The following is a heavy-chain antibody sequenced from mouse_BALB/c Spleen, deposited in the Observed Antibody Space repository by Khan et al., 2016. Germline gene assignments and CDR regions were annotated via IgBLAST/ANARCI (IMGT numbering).Heavy chain of an antibody. D-gene: IGHD3-1*01. V-gene: IGHV3-1*02. J-gene: IGHJ2*01. Sequence: EVQLQESGPDLVKPSQSLSLTCTVTGYSIPSHYSWHWIRHFPGNKLEWMGYIHYSGSTNYNPSLKSRISITRDTSKNQFFLQLNSVTTEDTARYDCATSTSGYWYYFDYWGQGTTLTVSS. CDR1: GYSIPSHYS. CDR3: ATSTSGYWYYFDY. CDR2: IHYSGST.